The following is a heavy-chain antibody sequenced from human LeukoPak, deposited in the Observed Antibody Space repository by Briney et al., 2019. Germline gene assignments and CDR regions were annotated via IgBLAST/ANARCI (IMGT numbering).Heavy chain of an antibody. D-gene: IGHD1-26*01. Sequence: PGGSLRLSCAPSGFTFDDYGMSWVRQAPGKGLEWVSGINWNGGSTGYADSVKGRFTISRDNAKNSLYLQMNSLRAEDTALYYCARDLDPFSVSYSGVPDYWGQGTLVTVSS. CDR3: ARDLDPFSVSYSGVPDY. V-gene: IGHV3-20*04. CDR1: GFTFDDYG. CDR2: INWNGGST. J-gene: IGHJ4*02.